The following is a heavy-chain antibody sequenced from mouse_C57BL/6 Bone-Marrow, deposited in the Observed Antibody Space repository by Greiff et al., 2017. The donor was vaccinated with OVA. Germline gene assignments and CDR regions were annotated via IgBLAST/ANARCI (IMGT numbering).Heavy chain of an antibody. V-gene: IGHV10-1*01. CDR2: IRSKSNNYAT. J-gene: IGHJ2*01. Sequence: DVQLVESGGGLVQPKGSLKLSCAASGFSFNTYAMNWVRQAPGKGLEWVARIRSKSNNYATYYADSVKDRFTISRDDSESMLYLQMNNLKTEDTAMYYCVRHGSSYDYWGQGTTLTVSS. CDR1: GFSFNTYA. D-gene: IGHD1-1*01. CDR3: VRHGSSYDY.